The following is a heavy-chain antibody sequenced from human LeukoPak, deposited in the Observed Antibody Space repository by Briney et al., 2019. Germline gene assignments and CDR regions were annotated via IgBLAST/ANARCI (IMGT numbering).Heavy chain of an antibody. CDR1: GGSISSYY. Sequence: SETLSLTCTVSGGSISSYYWSWIRQPPGKGLEWIGYIYYSGSTNYNPSLKSRVTISVDTSKNQFSLKLSSVTAADTAVYYCARVKGARGPFDYWGQGTLVTVSS. V-gene: IGHV4-59*12. CDR2: IYYSGST. CDR3: ARVKGARGPFDY. J-gene: IGHJ4*02. D-gene: IGHD3-10*01.